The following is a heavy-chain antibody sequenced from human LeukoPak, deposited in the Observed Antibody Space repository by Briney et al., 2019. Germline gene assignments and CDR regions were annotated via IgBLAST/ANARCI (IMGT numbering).Heavy chain of an antibody. CDR3: ASGWKYQQWMFDY. V-gene: IGHV1-8*01. J-gene: IGHJ4*02. CDR1: GYTFTSYD. Sequence: ASVKVSCKASGYTFTSYDFNWVRQATGQGLEWMGWMNPNSGNTGYAQKFQGRVTMTRNTSISTAYMELSSLRSEDTAVYYCASGWKYQQWMFDYWGQGTLVTVSS. CDR2: MNPNSGNT. D-gene: IGHD2-2*01.